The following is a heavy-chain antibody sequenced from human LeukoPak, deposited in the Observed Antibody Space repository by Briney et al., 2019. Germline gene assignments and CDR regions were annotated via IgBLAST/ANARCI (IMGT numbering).Heavy chain of an antibody. V-gene: IGHV1-69*05. CDR3: ARDPLADFWSGYLFDY. J-gene: IGHJ4*02. CDR1: GGTFSSYA. CDR2: IIPIFGTA. Sequence: ASVKVSCKASGGTFSSYAISWVRQAPGQGLEWMGRIIPIFGTANYAQKFQGRVTITTDESTSTAYMELSSLRSEDTAVYYCARDPLADFWSGYLFDYWGQGTLVTVSS. D-gene: IGHD3-3*01.